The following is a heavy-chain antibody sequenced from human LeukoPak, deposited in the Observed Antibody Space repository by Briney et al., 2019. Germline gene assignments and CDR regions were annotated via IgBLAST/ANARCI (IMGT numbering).Heavy chain of an antibody. Sequence: ASVKVSCKASGYTFTGYYMHWVRQAPGQGLEWMGWINPNSGGTNYAQKFQGRVTMTRDTSISTAYMELSRLRSDDTAVYYCARVVVAAINAFDIWGQGTMVTVSS. CDR2: INPNSGGT. V-gene: IGHV1-2*02. J-gene: IGHJ3*02. CDR1: GYTFTGYY. D-gene: IGHD2-15*01. CDR3: ARVVVAAINAFDI.